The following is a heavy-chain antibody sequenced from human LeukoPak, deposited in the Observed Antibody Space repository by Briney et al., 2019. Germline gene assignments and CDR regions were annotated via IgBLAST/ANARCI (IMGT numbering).Heavy chain of an antibody. CDR2: ISGSGGST. J-gene: IGHJ4*02. D-gene: IGHD5-18*01. V-gene: IGHV3-23*01. Sequence: GGSLRLSCAASGFTFSSYAMSWVRQAPGKGLEWVSAISGSGGSTYYADSVKGRCTISRDNSKNTLYLQMNSLRAEDTAVYYCAKDRFEIHNFDYWGQGTLVTVSS. CDR1: GFTFSSYA. CDR3: AKDRFEIHNFDY.